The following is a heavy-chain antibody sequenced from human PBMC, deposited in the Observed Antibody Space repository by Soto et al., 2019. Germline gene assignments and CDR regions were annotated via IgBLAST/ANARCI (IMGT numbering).Heavy chain of an antibody. J-gene: IGHJ4*02. D-gene: IGHD3-10*01. CDR2: INHTGNT. Sequence: SETLSLTCAVYGGSFSDYYWTWIRQTPGKGLEWIGEINHTGNTNYNPSLKSRVTISVDTSKNQFSLKLSSVTAADTAVYYCARAPRSRSITMVQGVPYYFDYWGQGTLVTVSS. CDR1: GGSFSDYY. CDR3: ARAPRSRSITMVQGVPYYFDY. V-gene: IGHV4-34*01.